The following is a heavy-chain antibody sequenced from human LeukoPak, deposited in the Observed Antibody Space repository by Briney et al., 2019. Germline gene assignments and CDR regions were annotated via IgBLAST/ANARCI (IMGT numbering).Heavy chain of an antibody. D-gene: IGHD6-13*01. CDR1: GGSFSGYY. J-gene: IGHJ5*02. CDR2: INHSGST. V-gene: IGHV4-34*01. Sequence: SETLSLTCAVYGGSFSGYYWSWIRQPPGKGLEWIGEINHSGSTNYNPSLKSRVTISVDTSKNQFSLKLSSVTAADTAVYYCARGMGSVEQQLTLNWFDPWGQGTLVTVSS. CDR3: ARGMGSVEQQLTLNWFDP.